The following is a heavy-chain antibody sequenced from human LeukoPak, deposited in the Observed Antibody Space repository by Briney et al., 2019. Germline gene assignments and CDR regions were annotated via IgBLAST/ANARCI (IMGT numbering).Heavy chain of an antibody. CDR2: VSTYSGNT. V-gene: IGHV1-18*01. Sequence: ASVKVSCKASGYTFTSYGISWVRQAHGQGLEWMGWVSTYSGNTNYAQKFQGRVTMTTDTSTSTTYMELKSLKSDDTAIYYCARDLGYCNFGFGLGKSNRKWFDPWGQGTLVSVSS. CDR3: ARDLGYCNFGFGLGKSNRKWFDP. D-gene: IGHD2-15*01. J-gene: IGHJ5*02. CDR1: GYTFTSYG.